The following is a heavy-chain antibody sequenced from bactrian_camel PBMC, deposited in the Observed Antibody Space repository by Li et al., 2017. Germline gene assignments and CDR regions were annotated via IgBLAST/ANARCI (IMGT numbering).Heavy chain of an antibody. J-gene: IGHJ4*01. CDR1: GFTFSTAW. Sequence: QVQLVESGGGLVQPGGSLRLSCAASGFTFSTAWMYWFRQRPGKGLEWVGSIYKRGNSDLPDTVKGRFTISQDNAKNTVYLQMNSLKPEDTGMYYCAAATLWYGNQWDRMSAYNSWGQGTQVTVSS. CDR3: AAATLWYGNQWDRMSAYNS. D-gene: IGHD6*01. V-gene: IGHV3S1*01. CDR2: IYKRGNS.